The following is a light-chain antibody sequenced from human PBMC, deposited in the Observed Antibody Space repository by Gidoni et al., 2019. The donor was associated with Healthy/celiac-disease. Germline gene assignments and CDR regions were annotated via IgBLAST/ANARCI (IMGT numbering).Light chain of an antibody. CDR3: QQYYSTPYT. CDR1: QSVLYSSNNKNY. V-gene: IGKV4-1*01. CDR2: WAS. J-gene: IGKJ2*01. Sequence: DIVMTQSPDSLAVSLGERATINCKSSQSVLYSSNNKNYLAWYQQKPGQPPKLLIYWASTRESGVPDRFSGSGSGTSFTLTLSSLQAEDVAVYYCQQYYSTPYTFGQGTKLEIK.